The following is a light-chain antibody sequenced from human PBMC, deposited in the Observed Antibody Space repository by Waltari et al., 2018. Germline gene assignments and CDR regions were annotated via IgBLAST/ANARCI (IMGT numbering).Light chain of an antibody. J-gene: IGKJ1*01. Sequence: DIQMTQSPSSLSASVGDRVTITCRARENVNKYLNWYQQEPGKAPKLLIYKASTLKSGVPLRFSGSGSGTEYTFTISSLQSEDVATYYCQHNYGTPWTFGQGTKVEIK. CDR3: QHNYGTPWT. CDR1: ENVNKY. CDR2: KAS. V-gene: IGKV1-39*01.